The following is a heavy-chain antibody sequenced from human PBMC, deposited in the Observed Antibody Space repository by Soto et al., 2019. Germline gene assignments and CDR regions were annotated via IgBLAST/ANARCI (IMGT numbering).Heavy chain of an antibody. CDR1: GFTFSSYA. Sequence: QVQLVESGGGVVQPGRSLRLSCAASGFTFSSYAMHWVRQAPGKGLEWVAVISYDGSNKYYADSVKGRFTISRDNSKNTLYLQMNSLRAEDTAMYYCARDCSGGSCSRTYYYYYGMDVWGQGTTVTASS. CDR3: ARDCSGGSCSRTYYYYYGMDV. J-gene: IGHJ6*02. V-gene: IGHV3-30-3*01. D-gene: IGHD2-15*01. CDR2: ISYDGSNK.